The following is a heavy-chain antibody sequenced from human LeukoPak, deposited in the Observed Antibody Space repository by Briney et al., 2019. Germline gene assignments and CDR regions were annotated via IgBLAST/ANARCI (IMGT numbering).Heavy chain of an antibody. Sequence: GGSLRLSCEASGFIFSSYAMSWVRQAPGKGLEWVSAISGSGGSTYYADSVKGRFTISRDNSKNTLYLQMNSLRAEDTAVYYCAKWIVGELRGYYYYYYGMDVWGQGTTVTVSS. D-gene: IGHD1-26*01. CDR2: ISGSGGST. CDR1: GFIFSSYA. V-gene: IGHV3-23*01. CDR3: AKWIVGELRGYYYYYYGMDV. J-gene: IGHJ6*02.